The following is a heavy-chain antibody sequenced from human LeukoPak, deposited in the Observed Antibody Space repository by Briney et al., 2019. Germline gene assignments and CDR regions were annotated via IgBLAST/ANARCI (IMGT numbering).Heavy chain of an antibody. V-gene: IGHV1-24*01. CDR2: FDPEHGET. CDR1: GYTLTELS. Sequence: ASVKVSCKVSGYTLTELSMHWVRQAPGKGLEWMGGFDPEHGETVYAQKFQGRLTMTEDTSTHTAYMELSSLRSDDTAVYYCASHCSSTSCQPTFDYWGQGTLVTVSS. J-gene: IGHJ4*02. D-gene: IGHD2-2*01. CDR3: ASHCSSTSCQPTFDY.